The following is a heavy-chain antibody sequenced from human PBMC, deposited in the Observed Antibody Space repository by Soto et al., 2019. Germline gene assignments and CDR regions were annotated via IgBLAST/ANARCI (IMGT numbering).Heavy chain of an antibody. CDR1: GFTFSNYW. V-gene: IGHV3-74*01. CDR3: ARLKSFGTTSAGQNYHYGMDV. D-gene: IGHD3-16*01. CDR2: IKSDGSST. J-gene: IGHJ6*02. Sequence: GGSLRLSCAASGFTFSNYWMHWVRQAPGEGLVWVSRIKSDGSSTSDADFVRGRFTISRDNAKNTVYLQMTSLRAEDTAVYYCARLKSFGTTSAGQNYHYGMDVWGQGTTVTVSS.